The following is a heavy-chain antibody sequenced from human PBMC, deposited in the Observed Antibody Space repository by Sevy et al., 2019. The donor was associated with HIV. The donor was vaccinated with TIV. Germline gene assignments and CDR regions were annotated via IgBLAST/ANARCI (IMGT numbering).Heavy chain of an antibody. CDR1: GFTFRTYY. V-gene: IGHV3-21*01. CDR3: ATLEYRTSCGREVGVQFDS. D-gene: IGHD6-6*01. J-gene: IGHJ4*03. CDR2: ITEDSNHM. Sequence: GGSLRLSCTASGFTFRTYYMTWVRQAPGKALEWVASITEDSNHMFYGVSVRGRFTISRDNAKNSLYLQMNSLRAEDAAIYYCATLEYRTSCGREVGVQFDSWGQGTLVTVSS.